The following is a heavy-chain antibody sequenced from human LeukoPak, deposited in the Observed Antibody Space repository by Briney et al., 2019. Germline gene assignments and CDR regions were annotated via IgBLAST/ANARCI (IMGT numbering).Heavy chain of an antibody. CDR1: GFTFSSYW. Sequence: GSLRLSCAASGFTFSSYWMSWIRQPPGKGLEWIGEINHSGSTNYNPSLKSRVTISVDTSKNQFSLKLSSVTAADTAVYYCARGPYYDFWSGYENHFDYWGQGTLVTVSS. D-gene: IGHD3-3*01. CDR2: INHSGST. V-gene: IGHV4-34*01. J-gene: IGHJ4*02. CDR3: ARGPYYDFWSGYENHFDY.